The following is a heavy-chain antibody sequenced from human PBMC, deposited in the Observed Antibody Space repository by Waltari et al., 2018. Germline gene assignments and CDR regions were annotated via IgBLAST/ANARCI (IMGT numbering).Heavy chain of an antibody. J-gene: IGHJ4*02. V-gene: IGHV3-23*01. CDR3: AKGVGASQFLDY. D-gene: IGHD1-26*01. CDR2: ITAFGSGT. CDR1: GFAFKSYA. Sequence: LESGGGFVQPGGSLRLSCGAPGFAFKSYAMAWVRQSPGKGLDWVSTITAFGSGTYYADFVRGRFTISRDNSQSTLYLQVKSLTADDTAVYYCAKGVGASQFLDYWGQGTLVTVSS.